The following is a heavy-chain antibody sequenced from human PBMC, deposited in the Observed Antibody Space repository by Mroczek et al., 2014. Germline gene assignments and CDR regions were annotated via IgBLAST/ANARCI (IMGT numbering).Heavy chain of an antibody. D-gene: IGHD6-6*01. J-gene: IGHJ6*02. CDR2: INHSGST. CDR1: VGPSVVTT. CDR3: ARGSDSSSSPYYYGMDV. V-gene: IGHV4-34*01. Sequence: QVQLQQWGAGLLKPSRPCPSPALSMVGPSVVTTGAGSASPQGRGLEWIGEINHSGSTNYNPSLKSRVTISVDTSKNQFSLKLSSVTAADTAVYYCARGSDSSSSPYYYGMDVWGQGTTVTVSS.